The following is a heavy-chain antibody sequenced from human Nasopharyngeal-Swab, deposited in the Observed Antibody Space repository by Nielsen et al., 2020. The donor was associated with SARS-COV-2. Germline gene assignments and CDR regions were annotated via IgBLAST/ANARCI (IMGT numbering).Heavy chain of an antibody. D-gene: IGHD3-22*01. CDR2: ISAYHSNQ. J-gene: IGHJ4*02. V-gene: IGHV1-18*04. CDR3: ASHFTGYYYGSSGVFDN. CDR1: GYIFTDYG. Sequence: ASVKVSCKASGYIFTDYGISWVRQAPGQGLEWMGWISAYHSNQKYVQKFQGRVTMTTDTSTSTAYMELRSLRSDDTAVYYCASHFTGYYYGSSGVFDNWGQGTLVTVSS.